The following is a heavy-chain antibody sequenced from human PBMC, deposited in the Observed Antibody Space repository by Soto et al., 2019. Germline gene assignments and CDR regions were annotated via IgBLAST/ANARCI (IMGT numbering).Heavy chain of an antibody. CDR2: VYRSGTT. D-gene: IGHD1-26*01. J-gene: IGHJ4*02. Sequence: ETLSLTCRVSGASVSSETHFWSWIRQPPGKVLEWIGYVYRSGTTNSNPALKSRVTVSEDKWKNQFSLSLNSVTAADTAVYYCAREDMSGTFHFDYWGPGIQVTVAS. CDR1: GASVSSETHF. V-gene: IGHV4-61*01. CDR3: AREDMSGTFHFDY.